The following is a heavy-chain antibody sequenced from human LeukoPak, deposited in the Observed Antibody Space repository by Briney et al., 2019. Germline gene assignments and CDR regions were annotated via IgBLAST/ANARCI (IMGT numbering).Heavy chain of an antibody. CDR2: ISYDGSNK. D-gene: IGHD2/OR15-2a*01. V-gene: IGHV3-30-3*01. CDR3: AKVENLADAFDI. J-gene: IGHJ3*02. CDR1: GFTFSSYA. Sequence: GGSLRLSCAASGFTFSSYAMHWVRQAPGKGLEWVAVISYDGSNKYYADSVKGRFTISRDNSKNTLYLQMNSLRAEDTAVYYCAKVENLADAFDIWGQGTMVTVSS.